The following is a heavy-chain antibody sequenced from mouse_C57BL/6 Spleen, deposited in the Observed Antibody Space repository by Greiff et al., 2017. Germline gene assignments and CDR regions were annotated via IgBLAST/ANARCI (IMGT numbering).Heavy chain of an antibody. V-gene: IGHV1-9*01. D-gene: IGHD1-1*01. J-gene: IGHJ2*01. CDR2: ILPGSGST. Sequence: VQGVESGAELMKPGASVKLSCKATGYTFTGYWIEWVKQRPGHGLEWIGEILPGSGSTNYNEKFKGKATFTADTSSNTAYMQLSSLTTEDSAIYYCARSLDYYGSSYNYFDYWGQGTTLTVSS. CDR3: ARSLDYYGSSYNYFDY. CDR1: GYTFTGYW.